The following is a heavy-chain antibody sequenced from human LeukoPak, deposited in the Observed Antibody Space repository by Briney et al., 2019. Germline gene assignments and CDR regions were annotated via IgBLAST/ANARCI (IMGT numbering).Heavy chain of an antibody. J-gene: IGHJ3*02. CDR1: GFTFSSYA. CDR2: ISGSGGST. V-gene: IGHV3-23*01. CDR3: AKAVGITIFGVAPRGDAFDI. Sequence: GGSLRLSCAASGFTFSSYAMSWVGQAPGKGLEWVSAISGSGGSTYYADSVKGRSTISRDNSKNTLYLQMNSLRAEDTAVYYCAKAVGITIFGVAPRGDAFDIWGQGTMVTVSS. D-gene: IGHD3-3*01.